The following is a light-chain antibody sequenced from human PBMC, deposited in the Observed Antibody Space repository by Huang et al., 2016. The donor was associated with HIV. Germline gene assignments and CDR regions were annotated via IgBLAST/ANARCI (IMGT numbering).Light chain of an antibody. CDR1: QSVYYSSNSKHY. CDR2: WAS. CDR3: QQYYSIPQT. V-gene: IGKV4-1*01. Sequence: DIVLTQSPDSLAVSMGERATINCSSSQSVYYSSNSKHYLAWFPQKPGQAPRLLIYWASAREAGVPDRFTGSGSGTDFTLTISTLEAEDAAVYYGQQYYSIPQTFGQGTKVEI. J-gene: IGKJ1*01.